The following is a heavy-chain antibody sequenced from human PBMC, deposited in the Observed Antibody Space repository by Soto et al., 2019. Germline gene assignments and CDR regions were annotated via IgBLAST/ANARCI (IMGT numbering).Heavy chain of an antibody. CDR2: ISQTETT. D-gene: IGHD2-15*01. V-gene: IGHV4-34*01. J-gene: IGHJ4*01. Sequence: SETLSLTCVVYGESFGGFYWSWVRQSPGKGLEWIGEISQTETTAYSPSLKSRVSISADTSKEQFSLTLTSVTAADTAVYYCVHSPNVAVDHWGHGTLVTVYS. CDR3: VHSPNVAVDH. CDR1: GESFGGFY.